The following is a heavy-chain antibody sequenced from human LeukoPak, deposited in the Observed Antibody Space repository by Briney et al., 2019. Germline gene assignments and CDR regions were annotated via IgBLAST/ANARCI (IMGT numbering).Heavy chain of an antibody. D-gene: IGHD3-22*01. V-gene: IGHV3-21*04. Sequence: GGSLRLSCAASGFTFSSYSMNWVRQAPGKGLEWVSSISSSSSYIYYADSVKGRFTISRDNSKNTLYLQMNSLRAEDTAVYYCARGSRAYYYDSSGLGGFDYWGQGTLVTVSS. CDR1: GFTFSSYS. J-gene: IGHJ4*02. CDR3: ARGSRAYYYDSSGLGGFDY. CDR2: ISSSSSYI.